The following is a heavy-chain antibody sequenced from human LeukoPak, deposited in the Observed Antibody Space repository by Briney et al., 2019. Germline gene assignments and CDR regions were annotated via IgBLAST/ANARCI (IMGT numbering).Heavy chain of an antibody. J-gene: IGHJ4*02. V-gene: IGHV3-53*05. CDR3: AKDKEWELLGGIDY. CDR1: GFTVSSNY. CDR2: IYSGGST. D-gene: IGHD1-26*01. Sequence: GGSLRLSCAASGFTVSSNYMSWVRQAPGKGLEWVSVIYSGGSTYYADSVKGRFTISRDNSKNTLYLQMNSLRAEDTALYYCAKDKEWELLGGIDYWGQGTLVTVSS.